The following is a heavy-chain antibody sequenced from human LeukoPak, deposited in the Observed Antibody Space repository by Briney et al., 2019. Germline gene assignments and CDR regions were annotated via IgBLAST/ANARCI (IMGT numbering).Heavy chain of an antibody. CDR3: ARDIGGSGSYSDY. V-gene: IGHV3-23*01. D-gene: IGHD1-26*01. CDR1: GFTFSSYA. Sequence: GGSLRLSCAASGFTFSSYAISWVRQAPGKGLEWVSAISGSGGSRYYADSVKGRFTISRDNAKNSLYLQMNSLRAEDTALYYCARDIGGSGSYSDYWGQGTLVTVSS. CDR2: ISGSGGSR. J-gene: IGHJ4*02.